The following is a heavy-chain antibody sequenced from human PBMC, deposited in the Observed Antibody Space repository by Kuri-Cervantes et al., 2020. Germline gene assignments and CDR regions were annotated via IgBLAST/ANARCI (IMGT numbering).Heavy chain of an antibody. CDR1: GFTFDDYA. CDR2: ISWNSGSI. J-gene: IGHJ4*02. Sequence: SLRLSCAASGFTFDDYAMLWVRQAPGKGLEWVSGISWNSGSIGYADSVKGRFTISRDNAKNFLYLQMNSLRAEDTALYYCAKEPPRDPIAAAEGGYFDYWGQGTLVTVSS. V-gene: IGHV3-9*01. CDR3: AKEPPRDPIAAAEGGYFDY. D-gene: IGHD6-13*01.